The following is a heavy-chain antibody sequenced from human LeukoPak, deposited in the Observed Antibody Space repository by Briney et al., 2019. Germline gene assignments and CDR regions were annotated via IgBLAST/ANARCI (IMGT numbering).Heavy chain of an antibody. V-gene: IGHV3-48*01. D-gene: IGHD2-2*02. J-gene: IGHJ1*01. CDR3: ARGVPAAIGYFQH. CDR1: GFPFSSYT. Sequence: GGSLRLSCAASGFPFSSYTFNWVRQAPGKGLEWVSYINNSSSTIYYADSVKGRFTISRDNAKNSLYLQMNSLKAEDTAVYYCARGVPAAIGYFQHWGQGTLVTVSS. CDR2: INNSSSTI.